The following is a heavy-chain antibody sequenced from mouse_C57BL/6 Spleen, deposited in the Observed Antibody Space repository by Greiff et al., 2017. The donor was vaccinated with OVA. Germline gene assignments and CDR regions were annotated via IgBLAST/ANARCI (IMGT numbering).Heavy chain of an antibody. D-gene: IGHD2-12*01. Sequence: VQGVASGAALVKPGASVKISCKASGYAFRSYWMNWVTPRPGPGLDWIGQIYPGDGDTNYNGKFKGKATLTADKSSSTAYMQLSSLTSEDSAVYFCARTTFEGNFDYWGQGTTLTVSS. J-gene: IGHJ2*01. V-gene: IGHV1-80*01. CDR3: ARTTFEGNFDY. CDR1: GYAFRSYW. CDR2: IYPGDGDT.